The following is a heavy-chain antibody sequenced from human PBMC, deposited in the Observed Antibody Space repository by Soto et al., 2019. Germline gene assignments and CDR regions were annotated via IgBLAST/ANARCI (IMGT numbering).Heavy chain of an antibody. V-gene: IGHV3-7*01. CDR3: AREPVVVIDAFDI. D-gene: IGHD2-15*01. CDR2: IKQDGSEK. J-gene: IGHJ3*02. CDR1: GFTFSSYW. Sequence: QPGGSLRLSCAASGFTFSSYWMSWVRQAPGKGLEWVANIKQDGSEKYYVDSVKGRFTISRDNAKNSLYRQMNSLRAEDTAVYYCAREPVVVIDAFDIWGQGTMVTVSS.